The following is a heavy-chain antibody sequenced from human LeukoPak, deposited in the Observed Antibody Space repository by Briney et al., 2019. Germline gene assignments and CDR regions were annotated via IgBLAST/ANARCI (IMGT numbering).Heavy chain of an antibody. V-gene: IGHV5-51*01. CDR1: GYSFTSYW. CDR2: IYPGDSDT. J-gene: IGHJ5*02. D-gene: IGHD2-15*01. Sequence: GESLKISCKGSGYSFTSYWIGWVRQMPGKGLEWMGIIYPGDSDTRYSPSFQGQVTISADKSISTAYLQWSSLKASDTAMYYCARTINCSGGSCYSFVEWFDPWGQGTLVTVSS. CDR3: ARTINCSGGSCYSFVEWFDP.